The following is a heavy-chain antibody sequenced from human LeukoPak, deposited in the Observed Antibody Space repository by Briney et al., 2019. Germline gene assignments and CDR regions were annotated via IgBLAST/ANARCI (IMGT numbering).Heavy chain of an antibody. V-gene: IGHV1-18*01. CDR2: VGVFNNDNR. J-gene: IGHJ4*02. Sequence: ASVMVSCKASGHTFMTYGLSWVRQAPGQGLKWMGWVGVFNNDNRNYAQKFQDRVTLTTDTSTSTAYMELRSLRSDDTAVYYCVRDSSPFAYWGQGTLVTVSS. CDR1: GHTFMTYG. CDR3: VRDSSPFAY. D-gene: IGHD6-19*01.